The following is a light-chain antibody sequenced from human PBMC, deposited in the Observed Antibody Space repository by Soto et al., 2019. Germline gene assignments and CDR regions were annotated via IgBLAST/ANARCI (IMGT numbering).Light chain of an antibody. CDR2: GAT. Sequence: DIQMTQSPSYLPTSVGDRVTITCRASQTIYNYVTWYQQKPGKAPRMLVFGATRVQNGIPSRFSGTGSETDFTLTINDVQPEDFATYFCQQTYTAPRTFGKGTTLEI. CDR3: QQTYTAPRT. V-gene: IGKV1-39*01. J-gene: IGKJ2*01. CDR1: QTIYNY.